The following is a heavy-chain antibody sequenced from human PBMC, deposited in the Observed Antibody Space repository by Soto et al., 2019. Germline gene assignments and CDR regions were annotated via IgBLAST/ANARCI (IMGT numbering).Heavy chain of an antibody. V-gene: IGHV1-8*01. CDR3: ARVAAMVDGTFDY. J-gene: IGHJ4*02. CDR1: GYTFTSYD. CDR2: MNHNRGNT. Sequence: QVQLVQSGAEVKKPGASVKVSCKASGYTFTSYDINWVRQATGQGLEWMGWMNHNRGNTGYAQKFQGRDTMTRNTSIRTAYMELRSLRSEDTAVYYCARVAAMVDGTFDYWGQGTLVTVSS. D-gene: IGHD5-18*01.